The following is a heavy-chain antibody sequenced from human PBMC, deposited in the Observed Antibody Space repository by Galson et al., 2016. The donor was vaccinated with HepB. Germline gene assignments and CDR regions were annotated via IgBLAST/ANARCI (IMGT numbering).Heavy chain of an antibody. Sequence: SETLSLTCFVFGFSVRGSNYHWGWIRQSPGKGLEWVGSITYSGTTYYNPSLKSRVTVSVDTSRDHFSLMLDSVTAADTAVYYCARQHPTGDAPDLWGQGTLVTVSS. J-gene: IGHJ5*02. D-gene: IGHD4-17*01. CDR1: GFSVRGSNYH. CDR2: ITYSGTT. CDR3: ARQHPTGDAPDL. V-gene: IGHV4-39*01.